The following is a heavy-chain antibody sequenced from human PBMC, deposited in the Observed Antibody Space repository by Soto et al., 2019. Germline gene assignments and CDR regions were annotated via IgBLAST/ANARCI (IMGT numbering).Heavy chain of an antibody. CDR1: GGTFSSYA. Sequence: SVKVSCKASGGTFSSYAISWVRQAPGQGLEWMGGIIPIFGTANYAQKFQGRVTITADESTSTAYMELSSLRSEDTAVYYCARDRAARYDILTGFWGFDPWGQGTLVTVSS. D-gene: IGHD3-9*01. J-gene: IGHJ5*02. CDR2: IIPIFGTA. CDR3: ARDRAARYDILTGFWGFDP. V-gene: IGHV1-69*13.